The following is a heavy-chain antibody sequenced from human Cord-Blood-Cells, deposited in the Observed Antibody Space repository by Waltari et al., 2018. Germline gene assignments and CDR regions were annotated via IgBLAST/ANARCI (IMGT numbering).Heavy chain of an antibody. Sequence: QVQLVQSGAEVKKPGASVKVSCKASGYTFTSYDINWVRQATGQGLEWMGWRNPNSGNTGNAKKFQGRVTITRNTSISTAYMGLSSLRSEDTAVYYCARGKGARRGVRGVDYWGQGTLVTVSS. CDR2: RNPNSGNT. D-gene: IGHD3-10*01. CDR3: ARGKGARRGVRGVDY. J-gene: IGHJ4*02. CDR1: GYTFTSYD. V-gene: IGHV1-8*03.